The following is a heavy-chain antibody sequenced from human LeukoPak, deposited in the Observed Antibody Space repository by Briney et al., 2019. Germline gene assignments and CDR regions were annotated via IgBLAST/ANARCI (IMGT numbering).Heavy chain of an antibody. V-gene: IGHV3-33*01. CDR1: GFTXXXYS. D-gene: IGHD2-15*01. Sequence: GFTXXXYSMNWVRQAPGKGLEGVAVIWYDGSNKYYADSVKGRFTISRDNSKNTLYLQMNSLRAEDTAVYYCARVPNVAATPGGVTTRDYWGQGTLVTVSS. J-gene: IGHJ4*02. CDR3: ARVPNVAATPGGVTTRDY. CDR2: IWYDGSNK.